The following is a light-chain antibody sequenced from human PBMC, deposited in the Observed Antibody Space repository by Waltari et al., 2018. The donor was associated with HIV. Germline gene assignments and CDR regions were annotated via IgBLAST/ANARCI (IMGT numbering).Light chain of an antibody. Sequence: VVTQEPSLTVSPGDTVTLSCVSFSGGVARGHFPYWFQLKPGLPPRTPIYDSETRHPLTSGVCSGSLAGGRAILTLSGALPEDEAEYFCLLSYGGVRVFGGGTNLTV. V-gene: IGLV7-46*01. CDR2: DSE. CDR3: LLSYGGVRV. J-gene: IGLJ2*01. CDR1: SGGVARGHF.